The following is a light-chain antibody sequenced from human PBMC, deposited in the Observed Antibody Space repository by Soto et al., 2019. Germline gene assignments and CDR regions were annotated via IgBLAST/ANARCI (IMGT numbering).Light chain of an antibody. J-gene: IGLJ3*02. V-gene: IGLV3-21*04. CDR2: YDS. Sequence: SYELTQPPSVSVAPGKTARITCGGNNIGSKSVHWYQQKPGQAPVLVVYYDSDRPSGIPERFSGSNSGNTATLTISRVEAGDEADYYWQVWDSSIDHLGVFGGGTKVTVL. CDR1: NIGSKS. CDR3: QVWDSSIDHLGV.